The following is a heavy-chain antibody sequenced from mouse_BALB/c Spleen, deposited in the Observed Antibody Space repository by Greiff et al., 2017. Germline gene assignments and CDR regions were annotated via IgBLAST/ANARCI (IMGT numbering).Heavy chain of an antibody. D-gene: IGHD1-1*01. CDR1: GYSFTSYW. CDR2: IDPSDSET. J-gene: IGHJ4*01. V-gene: IGHV1S126*01. CDR3: ARPVVATDYAMDY. Sequence: VQLQQSGPQLVRPGASVKISCKASGYSFTSYWMHWVKQRPGQGLEWIGMIDPSDSETRLNQKFKDKATLTVDKSSSTAYMQLSSPTSEDSAVYYCARPVVATDYAMDYWGQGTSVTVSS.